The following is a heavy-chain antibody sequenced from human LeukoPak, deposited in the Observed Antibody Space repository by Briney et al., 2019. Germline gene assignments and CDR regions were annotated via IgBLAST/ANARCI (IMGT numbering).Heavy chain of an antibody. CDR3: ARAIYDFWSGYYGINDY. D-gene: IGHD3-3*01. CDR1: GFTFRSYT. J-gene: IGHJ4*02. Sequence: PGGSLRLSCAASGFTFRSYTMNWVRQAPGKGLEWVSSISGSSGYIYYADSVKGRFTASRDNAKNSLYLQMNSLRAEDTAVYHCARAIYDFWSGYYGINDYWGQGTLVTVSS. CDR2: ISGSSGYI. V-gene: IGHV3-21*01.